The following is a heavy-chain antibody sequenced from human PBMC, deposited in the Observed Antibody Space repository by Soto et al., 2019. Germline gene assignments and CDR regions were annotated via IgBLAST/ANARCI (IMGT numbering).Heavy chain of an antibody. V-gene: IGHV1-69*13. J-gene: IGHJ6*02. D-gene: IGHD6-13*01. CDR1: GGSFSSYA. CDR2: IIPIVGTG. CDR3: ARDLRAAGRPGMDV. Sequence: SVKVSCKASGGSFSSYAISWVRQAPGQGLEWMGGIIPIVGTGNYAQNFQGRVTITADESTSTAYMKLSSLRSEDTAMYYCARDLRAAGRPGMDVWGQGTTVTVPS.